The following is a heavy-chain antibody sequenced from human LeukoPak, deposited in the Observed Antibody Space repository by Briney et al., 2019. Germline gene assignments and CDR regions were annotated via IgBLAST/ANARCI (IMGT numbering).Heavy chain of an antibody. D-gene: IGHD4-17*01. CDR1: GFTFDDYG. V-gene: IGHV3-20*04. J-gene: IGHJ3*02. CDR3: ARTVHYAFDI. CDR2: INWNGGRT. Sequence: GGSLRLSCAASGFTFDDYGMSWVRQAPGKGLEWVSGINWNGGRTGYADSVKGRFTISRDNAKKSLYVQMNSLRAEDTALYYCARTVHYAFDIWGQGTMVTVSS.